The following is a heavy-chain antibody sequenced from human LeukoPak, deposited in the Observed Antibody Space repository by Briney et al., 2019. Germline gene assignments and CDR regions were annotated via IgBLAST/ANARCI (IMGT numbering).Heavy chain of an antibody. Sequence: GGSLRLSCAASGFTFSSYAMSWVRQAPGKGLEWVSAISGSGGSTYYADSVKGRFTLSRDNSKNTLYLQMNSLRAEDTAVYYCAKSVAVAGIFDYWGQGTLVTVSS. J-gene: IGHJ4*02. CDR3: AKSVAVAGIFDY. CDR1: GFTFSSYA. D-gene: IGHD6-19*01. CDR2: ISGSGGST. V-gene: IGHV3-23*01.